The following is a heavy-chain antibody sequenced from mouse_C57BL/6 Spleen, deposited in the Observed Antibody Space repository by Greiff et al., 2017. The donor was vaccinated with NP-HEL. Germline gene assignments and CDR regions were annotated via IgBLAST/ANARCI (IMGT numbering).Heavy chain of an antibody. D-gene: IGHD2-3*01. CDR3: ARDGYDGLRGFAY. J-gene: IGHJ3*01. CDR1: GFTFSSYA. Sequence: EVQRVESGGGLVKPGGSLKLSCAASGFTFSSYAMSWVRQTPEKRLEWVATISDGGSYTYYPDNVKGRFTISRDNAKNNLYLQMSHLKSEDTAMYYCARDGYDGLRGFAYWGQGTLVTVSA. V-gene: IGHV5-4*01. CDR2: ISDGGSYT.